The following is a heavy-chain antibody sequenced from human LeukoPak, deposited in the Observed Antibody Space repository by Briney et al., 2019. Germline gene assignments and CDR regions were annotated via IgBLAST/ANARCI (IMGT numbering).Heavy chain of an antibody. V-gene: IGHV1-69*13. CDR1: GGTFSSYA. J-gene: IGHJ4*02. D-gene: IGHD1-26*01. Sequence: ASVKVSCKASGGTFSSYAISWVRQAPGQGLEWMGGIIPIFGTANYAQKFQGRVTITADESTSTAYMELSSLRSEDTAVYYCARVARVGAYYFDYWGQGTLVTVSS. CDR2: IIPIFGTA. CDR3: ARVARVGAYYFDY.